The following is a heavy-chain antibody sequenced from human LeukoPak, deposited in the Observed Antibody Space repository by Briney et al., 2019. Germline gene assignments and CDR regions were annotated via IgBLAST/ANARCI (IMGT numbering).Heavy chain of an antibody. Sequence: TGGALRLSCAASGFTFSDYYMSAIRQGPGNGLDGFSYISSICSSIYYADSVKGRFTISRDNDKNSLYLQMNSLRAEHTAVHYCARGTGWDWGQGTMVTVSS. J-gene: IGHJ4*02. CDR3: ARGTGWD. CDR1: GFTFSDYY. D-gene: IGHD1-26*01. CDR2: ISSICSSI. V-gene: IGHV3-11*01.